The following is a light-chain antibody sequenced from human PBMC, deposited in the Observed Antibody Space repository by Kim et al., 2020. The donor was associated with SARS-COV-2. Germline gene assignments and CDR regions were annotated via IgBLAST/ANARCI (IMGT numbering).Light chain of an antibody. CDR1: QNVGSS. CDR2: DAS. Sequence: VLTQSPATLSVSPRERATLSCRASQNVGSSLAWYQQKPGQAPRLLIYDASTRATVIPARFSGSGSGTEFTLTISSLQSEDFAVYYCHQYNNWPLYSFGQGTKLEI. J-gene: IGKJ2*03. CDR3: HQYNNWPLYS. V-gene: IGKV3-15*01.